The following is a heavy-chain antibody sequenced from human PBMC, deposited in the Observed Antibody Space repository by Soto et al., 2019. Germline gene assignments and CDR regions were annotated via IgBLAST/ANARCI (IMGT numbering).Heavy chain of an antibody. Sequence: PCQALSLTCPFSYGSISSYYWSWIRNPPFKGLEWIGYIYYSGSTNYNPSLKSRVTISVDTSKNQFSLKLSSVTAADTAVYYCARAYSSSWSLWGYFQNWGQGTLVTVSS. J-gene: IGHJ1*01. CDR2: IYYSGST. D-gene: IGHD6-13*01. CDR1: YGSISSYY. CDR3: ARAYSSSWSLWGYFQN. V-gene: IGHV4-59*01.